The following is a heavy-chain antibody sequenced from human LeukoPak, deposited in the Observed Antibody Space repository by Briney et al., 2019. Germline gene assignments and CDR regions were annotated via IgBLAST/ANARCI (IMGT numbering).Heavy chain of an antibody. J-gene: IGHJ4*02. CDR2: ISSSSSYI. D-gene: IGHD2-15*01. CDR3: ASCSGGSCYSGRIDY. Sequence: GGSLRLSCAASGFTFSSYSMNWVRRAPGKGLEWVSSISSSSSYIYYADSVKGRFTISRDNAKNSLYLQMNSLRAEDTAVYYCASCSGGSCYSGRIDYWGQGTLVTVSS. CDR1: GFTFSSYS. V-gene: IGHV3-21*01.